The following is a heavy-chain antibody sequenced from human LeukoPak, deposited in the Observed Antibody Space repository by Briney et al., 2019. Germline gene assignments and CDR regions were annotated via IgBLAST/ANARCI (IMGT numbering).Heavy chain of an antibody. Sequence: PGESLRLSCAASGFTFSNYAMHWVRQAPGKGLEWVAIMCSDGSDKYHVNSVEGRFTISRDTSKNTLYLRMNNLRTEDTAVYYCAKDGGTVCHVINYSFDSWGQGTLVTVSS. CDR2: MCSDGSDK. CDR1: GFTFSNYA. CDR3: AKDGGTVCHVINYSFDS. V-gene: IGHV3-30*02. J-gene: IGHJ4*02. D-gene: IGHD1-1*01.